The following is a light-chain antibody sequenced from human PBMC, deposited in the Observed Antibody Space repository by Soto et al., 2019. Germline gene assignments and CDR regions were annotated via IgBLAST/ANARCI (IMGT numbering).Light chain of an antibody. V-gene: IGLV2-23*02. CDR1: SSDVGSYNL. CDR2: EVS. CDR3: CSYAGSSTYVV. J-gene: IGLJ2*01. Sequence: QSVLTQPASVSGSPGQSITISCTGTSSDVGSYNLVSWYQQHPGKAPKFMIYEVSKRPSGVSNRFSGSKSGNTASLTISGLQAEDEADYYCCSYAGSSTYVVFGGGTKLTVL.